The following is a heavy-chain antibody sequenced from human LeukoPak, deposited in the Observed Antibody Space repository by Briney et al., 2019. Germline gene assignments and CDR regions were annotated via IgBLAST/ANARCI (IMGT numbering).Heavy chain of an antibody. J-gene: IGHJ4*02. Sequence: PGGSPRLSCAASGFTFSNAWMSWVRQAPGKGLEWVGRIKSKTDGGTTDYAAPVKGRFTISRDDSKNTLYLQMNSLKTEDTAVYYCTTGIAVAGTVDYWGQGTLVTVSS. CDR1: GFTFSNAW. CDR3: TTGIAVAGTVDY. CDR2: IKSKTDGGTT. D-gene: IGHD6-19*01. V-gene: IGHV3-15*01.